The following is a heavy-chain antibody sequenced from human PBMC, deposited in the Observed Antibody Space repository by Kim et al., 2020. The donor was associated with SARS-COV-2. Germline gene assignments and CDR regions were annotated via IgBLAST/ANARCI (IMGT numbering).Heavy chain of an antibody. J-gene: IGHJ5*02. Sequence: GGSLRLSCAASGFTLSGYTMNWVRQAPGKGLEWVSAISGSGVSTYYADSVKGRFTLSRDISKNTLYLQVDSLRVEDTAVYYCARIPNGANYPNWFDPWGQGTLVTVFS. CDR1: GFTLSGYT. D-gene: IGHD4-4*01. CDR2: ISGSGVST. CDR3: ARIPNGANYPNWFDP. V-gene: IGHV3-23*01.